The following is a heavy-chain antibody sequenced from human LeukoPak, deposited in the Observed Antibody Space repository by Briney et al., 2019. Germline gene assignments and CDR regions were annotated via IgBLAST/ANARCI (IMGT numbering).Heavy chain of an antibody. CDR3: ARQGYYDYVWGSYRYTGPDY. CDR2: INHSGST. D-gene: IGHD3-16*02. Sequence: SETLSLTCAVYGGSFSGYYWSWIRQPPGKGLEWIGEINHSGSTNYNPSLKSRVTISVDTSKNQFSLKLSSVTAADTAVYYCARQGYYDYVWGSYRYTGPDYWGQGTLVTVSS. J-gene: IGHJ4*02. V-gene: IGHV4-34*01. CDR1: GGSFSGYY.